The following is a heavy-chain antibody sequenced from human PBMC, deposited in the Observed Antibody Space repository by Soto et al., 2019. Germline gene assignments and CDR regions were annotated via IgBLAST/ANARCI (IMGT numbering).Heavy chain of an antibody. CDR1: GYIFTNYD. CDR3: ARATRVAVAGTRYFFDY. Sequence: QVQLVQSGAEVKKPGASVKVSCKASGYIFTNYDINWVRQATGQGLEWMGWMNPNTGNTGYAQKFQGRVTMTRNTSTNTAYMELSSLRSEDTAVYYCARATRVAVAGTRYFFDYWGQGTLVTVSS. D-gene: IGHD6-13*01. J-gene: IGHJ4*02. CDR2: MNPNTGNT. V-gene: IGHV1-8*01.